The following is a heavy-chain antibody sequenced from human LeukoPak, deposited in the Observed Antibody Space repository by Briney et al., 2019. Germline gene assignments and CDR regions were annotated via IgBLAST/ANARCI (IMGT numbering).Heavy chain of an antibody. V-gene: IGHV3-21*01. CDR3: ARDLSSDSGSDV. CDR1: GFTFSSYW. Sequence: GGSLRLSCAASGFTFSSYWMNWVRQAPGKGLEWVSSISIDSSYIYYADSLKGRFTISRDNAKNSLYLQMNSLRAEDTAVYYCARDLSSDSGSDVWGQGTTITVSS. CDR2: ISIDSSYI. D-gene: IGHD2-21*01. J-gene: IGHJ6*02.